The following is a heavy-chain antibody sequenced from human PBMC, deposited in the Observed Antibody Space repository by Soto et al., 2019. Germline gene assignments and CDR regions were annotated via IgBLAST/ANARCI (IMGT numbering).Heavy chain of an antibody. CDR2: IYYSGST. Sequence: QVQLQESGPGLVKPSETLSLTCTVSGGSVSSGSYYWSWIRQPPGKGLEWIGYIYYSGSTNYNPSRMRRVTISVDTSKNQCSMKLSSVTAADTAVYYCARARAPVRHFDYWGQGTMVTVSS. D-gene: IGHD4-17*01. J-gene: IGHJ4*02. V-gene: IGHV4-61*01. CDR3: ARARAPVRHFDY. CDR1: GGSVSSGSYY.